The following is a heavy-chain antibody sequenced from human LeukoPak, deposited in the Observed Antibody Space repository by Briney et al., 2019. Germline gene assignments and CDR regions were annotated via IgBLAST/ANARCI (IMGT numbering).Heavy chain of an antibody. CDR1: GFTFSSYA. J-gene: IGHJ4*02. CDR2: ISGSGGST. D-gene: IGHD6-6*01. V-gene: IGHV3-23*01. CDR3: ARGYSSSSWSLFDY. Sequence: GGSLRLSCAASGFTFSSYAMIWLRQAPGEGLEWVSAISGSGGSTYYADSLKGRFTISRDNSKNTLYLQMNSLRAEDTAVYYCARGYSSSSWSLFDYWGQGTLVTVSS.